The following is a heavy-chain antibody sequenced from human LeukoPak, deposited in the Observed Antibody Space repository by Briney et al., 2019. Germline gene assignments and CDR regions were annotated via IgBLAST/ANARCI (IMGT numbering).Heavy chain of an antibody. CDR2: IIPVFGIA. CDR1: GGTFSSYA. D-gene: IGHD3-22*01. V-gene: IGHV1-69*05. Sequence: SVKVSCKASGGTFSSYAISWVRQAPGQGLEWMGGIIPVFGIANYAQKFQGRVTITTDESTSTAYMELSSLRSEDTAVYYCARGGDHGYYYPPGVYWGQGTLVTVSS. J-gene: IGHJ4*02. CDR3: ARGGDHGYYYPPGVY.